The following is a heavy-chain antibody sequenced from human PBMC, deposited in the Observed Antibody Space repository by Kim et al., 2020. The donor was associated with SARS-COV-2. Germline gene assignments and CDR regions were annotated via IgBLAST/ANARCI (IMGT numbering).Heavy chain of an antibody. V-gene: IGHV3-53*01. CDR2: IYSGGST. CDR3: ASRQFKYNWNLENGMDV. D-gene: IGHD1-7*01. J-gene: IGHJ6*02. CDR1: GFTVSSNY. Sequence: GGSLRLSCAASGFTVSSNYMSWVRQAPGKGLEWVSVIYSGGSTYYADSVKGRFTISRDNSKNTLYLQMNSLRAEDTAVYYCASRQFKYNWNLENGMDVWGQGTTVTVSS.